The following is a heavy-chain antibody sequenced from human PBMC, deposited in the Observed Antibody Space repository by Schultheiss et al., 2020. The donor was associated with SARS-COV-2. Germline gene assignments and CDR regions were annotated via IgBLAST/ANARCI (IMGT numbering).Heavy chain of an antibody. Sequence: GSLRLSCTVSGGSISSYYWSWIRQPPGKGLEWIGYIYYSGSTNYNPYLKSRVTISVDTSKNQFSLKLSSVTAADTAVYYCARGSSSYGDWGQGTLVTVSS. CDR1: GGSISSYY. D-gene: IGHD6-13*01. CDR2: IYYSGST. J-gene: IGHJ4*02. V-gene: IGHV4-59*01. CDR3: ARGSSSYGD.